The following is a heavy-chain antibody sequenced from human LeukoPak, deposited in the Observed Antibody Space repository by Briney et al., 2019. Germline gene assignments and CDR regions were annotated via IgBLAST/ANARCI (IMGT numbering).Heavy chain of an antibody. D-gene: IGHD6-13*01. Sequence: SVNVSCKASGGTFSSYAISWVRQAPGQGLEWMGGIIPIFGTANYAQKFQGRVTITADESTSTAYMELSSLRSEDTAVYYCARGGIAAAGSFDYWGQGTLVTVSS. J-gene: IGHJ4*02. CDR1: GGTFSSYA. V-gene: IGHV1-69*13. CDR2: IIPIFGTA. CDR3: ARGGIAAAGSFDY.